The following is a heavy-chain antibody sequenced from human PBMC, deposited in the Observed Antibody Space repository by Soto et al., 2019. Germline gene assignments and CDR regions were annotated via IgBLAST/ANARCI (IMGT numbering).Heavy chain of an antibody. J-gene: IGHJ4*02. V-gene: IGHV3-48*01. Sequence: GGSLRLSCAASGFTFSSYSMNWVRQAPGKGLEWVSYISSSSSTIYYADSVKGRFTISRDNAKNSLYLQMNSLRAEDTAVYYCARDLRVGDYGDYVYFDYWGQGTLVTVSS. D-gene: IGHD4-17*01. CDR2: ISSSSSTI. CDR3: ARDLRVGDYGDYVYFDY. CDR1: GFTFSSYS.